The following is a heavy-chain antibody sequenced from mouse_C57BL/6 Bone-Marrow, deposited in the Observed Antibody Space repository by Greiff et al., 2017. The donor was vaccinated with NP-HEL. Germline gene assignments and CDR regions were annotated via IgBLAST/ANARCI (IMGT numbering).Heavy chain of an antibody. D-gene: IGHD2-3*01. CDR3: TTMVTPY. J-gene: IGHJ2*01. CDR1: GFNIKDDY. CDR2: IDPENGDT. V-gene: IGHV14-4*01. Sequence: EVQGVESGAELVRPGASVKLSCTASGFNIKDDYMHWVKQRPEQGLEWIGWIDPENGDTEYASKFQGKATITADTSSNTAYLQLSSLTSEDTAVYYCTTMVTPYWGQGTTLTVSS.